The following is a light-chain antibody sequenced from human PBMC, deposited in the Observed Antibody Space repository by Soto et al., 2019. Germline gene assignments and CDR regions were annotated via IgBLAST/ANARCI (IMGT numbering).Light chain of an antibody. Sequence: DIQRTQSTSTLSGSLGDRFTITCLSSQTISSWLAWYQQKPGKAPKLLIYKASTLKSGVPSRFSGSGSGTEFTLTISSLQPDDFATYYCQQYNSYSPLTFGGGTKVDNK. CDR3: QQYNSYSPLT. J-gene: IGKJ4*01. CDR2: KAS. CDR1: QTISSW. V-gene: IGKV1-5*03.